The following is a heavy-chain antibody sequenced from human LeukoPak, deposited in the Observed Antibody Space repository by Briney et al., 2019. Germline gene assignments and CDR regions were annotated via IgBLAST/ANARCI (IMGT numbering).Heavy chain of an antibody. CDR3: AKDYDFWSGYPAYYFDY. J-gene: IGHJ4*02. CDR1: GFTFRSYA. Sequence: GGSLRLSCAASGFTFRSYAMSWVRQAPGKGLEWVSAISGSGGSTYYADSVKGRFAISRDNSKNTLYLQMNSLRAEDTAVYYCAKDYDFWSGYPAYYFDYWGQGTLVTVSS. V-gene: IGHV3-23*01. CDR2: ISGSGGST. D-gene: IGHD3-3*01.